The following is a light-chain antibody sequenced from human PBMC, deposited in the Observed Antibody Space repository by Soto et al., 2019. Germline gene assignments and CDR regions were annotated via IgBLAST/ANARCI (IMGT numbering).Light chain of an antibody. Sequence: KVLTHAPGTLSLSPGERATLSCRSSQSVGTYLAWYQQKPGQAPRLLIFDASKRATGIPARFSGSGSGTEFTLTISRLEPEDFAVYYCQHYGETPITFGLGTRLEIK. CDR2: DAS. V-gene: IGKV3-11*01. CDR1: QSVGTY. CDR3: QHYGETPIT. J-gene: IGKJ5*01.